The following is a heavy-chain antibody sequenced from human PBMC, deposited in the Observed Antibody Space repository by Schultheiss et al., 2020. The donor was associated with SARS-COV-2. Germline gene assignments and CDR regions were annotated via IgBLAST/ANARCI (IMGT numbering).Heavy chain of an antibody. Sequence: SETLSLTCTVSGGSISSYYWSWIRQPPGKGLEWIGYIHYSGSTIYNPSLKSRVTISVDTSKNQFSLKLSSVTAADTAVYYCARLLNWEYYFDYWGQGTLVTVSS. V-gene: IGHV4-59*01. CDR3: ARLLNWEYYFDY. J-gene: IGHJ4*02. CDR2: IHYSGST. D-gene: IGHD7-27*01. CDR1: GGSISSYY.